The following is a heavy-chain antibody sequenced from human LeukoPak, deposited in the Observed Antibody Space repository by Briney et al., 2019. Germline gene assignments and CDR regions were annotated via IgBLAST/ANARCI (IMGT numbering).Heavy chain of an antibody. Sequence: GGSLRLSCAISGFTFTAHSMNWVRQAPGKGLEWVSFISSDSTYKYYGDSVKGRFTISRDNANVYPQMNSLRAEDTATYHCAREYDSKGRFDNWGQGTLVIVSS. CDR2: ISSDSTYK. V-gene: IGHV3-21*01. CDR1: GFTFTAHS. J-gene: IGHJ4*02. CDR3: AREYDSKGRFDN. D-gene: IGHD3-22*01.